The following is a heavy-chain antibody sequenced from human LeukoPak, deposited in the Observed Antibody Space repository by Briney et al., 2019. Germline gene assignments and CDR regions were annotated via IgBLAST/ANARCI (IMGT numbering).Heavy chain of an antibody. CDR3: ARVSYVGIVGYFDY. CDR1: GFTFSSYS. J-gene: IGHJ4*02. V-gene: IGHV3-21*01. D-gene: IGHD1-26*01. Sequence: GGSLRLSCAASGFTFSSYSMTWVRQAPGKGLEWVSSISISSSHIYYADSVRGRFTISRDNAKNSLYLQMNSLRAEDTAVYYCARVSYVGIVGYFDYWGQGTLVTVSS. CDR2: ISISSSHI.